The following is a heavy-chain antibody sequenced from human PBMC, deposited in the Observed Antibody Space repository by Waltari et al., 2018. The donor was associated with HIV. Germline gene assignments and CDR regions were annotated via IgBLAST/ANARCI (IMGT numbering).Heavy chain of an antibody. CDR2: INTKTGNP. CDR3: ARGPGRSVDY. Sequence: QVQLVQSGSELKKPGASVKVSCRVSGYTFTTYAINWVRQAPGQGLEWMGWINTKTGNPTYAQDFTGRFVFSLDTSVSTAYLQINSLKAEDTAVYYCARGPGRSVDYWGQGTLVTVSS. J-gene: IGHJ4*02. CDR1: GYTFTTYA. D-gene: IGHD3-10*01. V-gene: IGHV7-4-1*02.